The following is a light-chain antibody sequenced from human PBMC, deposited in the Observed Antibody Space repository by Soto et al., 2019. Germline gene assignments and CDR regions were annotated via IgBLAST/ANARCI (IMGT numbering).Light chain of an antibody. CDR3: DAWYSNTHKV. J-gene: IGLJ3*02. V-gene: IGLV4-60*02. Sequence: QPVLTQSSSASASLGSSVKLTCILSSGHSTYIIAWHQQQPGTAPRFLMTLDRSGSYTGGSGLPGRFSGSSSGADRYLTNAILQYEDEGDYYCDAWYSNTHKVFGGGTKVTVL. CDR1: SGHSTYI. CDR2: LDRSGSY.